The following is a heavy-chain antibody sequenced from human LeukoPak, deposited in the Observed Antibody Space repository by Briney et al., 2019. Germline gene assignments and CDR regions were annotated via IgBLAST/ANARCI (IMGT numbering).Heavy chain of an antibody. D-gene: IGHD6-19*01. CDR2: IYSSGGT. Sequence: GGSLRLSCAASGFTVSINYMSWVRQAPGKGLEWVSVIYSSGGTSYADSVKGRFTISRDNSKNTLSLQMNSLRAEDTAVYYCTRHFVQGSGYSSGWDYSDYWGQGTLVTVSS. CDR3: TRHFVQGSGYSSGWDYSDY. CDR1: GFTVSINY. V-gene: IGHV3-53*01. J-gene: IGHJ4*02.